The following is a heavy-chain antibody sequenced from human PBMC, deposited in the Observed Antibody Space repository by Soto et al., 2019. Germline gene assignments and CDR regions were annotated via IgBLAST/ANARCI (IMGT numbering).Heavy chain of an antibody. J-gene: IGHJ6*02. CDR2: LHHDGTT. CDR3: ATQTISYPWGV. D-gene: IGHD3-16*01. Sequence: QVQLQESGPGLVKPSETLSLTCAVSGGPITTTTWWAWVRLPPGKGLEWIGELHHDGTTNYNPSLESLITMSLDKSNTHFSLKLTSVTAADTAIYYFATQTISYPWGVWGRGTTVTVSS. CDR1: GGPITTTTW. V-gene: IGHV4-4*02.